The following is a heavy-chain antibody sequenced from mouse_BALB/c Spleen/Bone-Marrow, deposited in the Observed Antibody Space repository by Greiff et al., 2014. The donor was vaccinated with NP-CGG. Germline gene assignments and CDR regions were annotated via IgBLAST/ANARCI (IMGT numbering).Heavy chain of an antibody. Sequence: EVQLQQSGPELVKPGASVKISCKASGYTFTDYNMHWVKQSHGKSLEWIGYIYPYNGGTGYNQKFKSKATLTVDNPSSTAYMELRSLTYEDSAVYYCARSYGNWYFDVWGAGTTVTVSA. CDR2: IYPYNGGT. J-gene: IGHJ1*01. V-gene: IGHV1S29*02. CDR1: GYTFTDYN. CDR3: ARSYGNWYFDV. D-gene: IGHD2-10*02.